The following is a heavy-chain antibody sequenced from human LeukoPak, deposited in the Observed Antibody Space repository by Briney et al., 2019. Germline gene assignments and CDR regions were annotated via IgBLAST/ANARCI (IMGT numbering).Heavy chain of an antibody. CDR2: IYYSGST. J-gene: IGHJ5*02. CDR1: GGSISSYY. D-gene: IGHD3-22*01. CDR3: ARDVRDSSGYYPNWFDP. Sequence: SETLSLTCTVSGGSISSYYWSWIRQPPGKGLEWIGYIYYSGSTNYNPSLKSRVTISVDTSKNQFSLKLSSVTAADTAVYYCARDVRDSSGYYPNWFDPWGQGTLVTVSS. V-gene: IGHV4-59*01.